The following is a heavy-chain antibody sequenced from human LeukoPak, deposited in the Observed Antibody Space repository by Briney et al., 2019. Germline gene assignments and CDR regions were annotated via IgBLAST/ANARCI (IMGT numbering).Heavy chain of an antibody. D-gene: IGHD6-13*01. J-gene: IGHJ4*02. V-gene: IGHV3-7*01. CDR1: GFTFSNYW. CDR3: ARGGYSSSWYHDS. CDR2: IKQDGSEK. Sequence: GGSLRPARAASGFTFSNYWMGWVRPAPGGGLGWVGNIKQDGSEKYYGDSVKGRFTISRDNAKNSLYMQVNSLRAEDTAVYYCARGGYSSSWYHDSWGQGTLVTVSS.